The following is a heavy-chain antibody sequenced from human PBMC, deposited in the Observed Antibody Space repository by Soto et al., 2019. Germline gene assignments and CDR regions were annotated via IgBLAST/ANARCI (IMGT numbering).Heavy chain of an antibody. CDR2: IVVGSGNT. CDR3: AATDPTQMGGAFDI. V-gene: IGHV1-58*02. J-gene: IGHJ3*02. CDR1: GFTFTSSA. Sequence: SVRVSCKASGFTFTSSAMQWVRQARGQRLEWIGWIVVGSGNTNYAQKFQERVTITRDMSTSTAYMELSSLRSEDTAVYYCAATDPTQMGGAFDIWGQGTMVTVSS. D-gene: IGHD2-15*01.